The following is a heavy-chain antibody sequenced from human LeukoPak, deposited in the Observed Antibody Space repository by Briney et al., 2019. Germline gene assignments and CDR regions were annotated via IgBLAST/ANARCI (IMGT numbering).Heavy chain of an antibody. V-gene: IGHV4-38-2*02. CDR2: VYHTGST. Sequence: SETLSLTCIVSGYSISSDCYWGWIRQPPGKGLEWIGSVYHTGSTYYNPSLKSRVTISADTSKNQFSLKLSSVTAADTAVYYCARESSSSTYNWFDPWGQGTLVTVSS. CDR3: ARESSSSTYNWFDP. CDR1: GYSISSDCY. D-gene: IGHD6-6*01. J-gene: IGHJ5*02.